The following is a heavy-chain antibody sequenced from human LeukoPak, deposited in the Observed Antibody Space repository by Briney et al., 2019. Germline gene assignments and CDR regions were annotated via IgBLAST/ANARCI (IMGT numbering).Heavy chain of an antibody. J-gene: IGHJ5*02. CDR2: IYYSGST. CDR3: PFIFSTGSDP. V-gene: IGHV4-30-4*01. Sequence: SQTLSLTCTVSGGSISSGDYYWSWIRQPPGKGLEGIGYIYYSGSTYYNPSLKSRVTISVDTSKNQFSLKLSSVTAADTAVYSCPFIFSTGSDPWGQDPLVPVSS. D-gene: IGHD1-14*01. CDR1: GGSISSGDYY.